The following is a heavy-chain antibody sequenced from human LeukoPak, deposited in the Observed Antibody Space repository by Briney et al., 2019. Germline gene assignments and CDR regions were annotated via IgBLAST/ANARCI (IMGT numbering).Heavy chain of an antibody. CDR1: GGSFSGYY. D-gene: IGHD2-2*01. Sequence: PSETLSLTCAVYGGSFSGYYWSWIRQPPGKGLEWIGEINHSGSTNYNPSLKSRVTISVDTSKNQFSPKLSSVTAADTAVYYCARLKYQLSIDYWGQGTLVTVSS. CDR3: ARLKYQLSIDY. CDR2: INHSGST. V-gene: IGHV4-34*01. J-gene: IGHJ4*02.